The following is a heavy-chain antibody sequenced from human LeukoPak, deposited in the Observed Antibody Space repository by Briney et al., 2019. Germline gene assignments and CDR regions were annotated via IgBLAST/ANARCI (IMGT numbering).Heavy chain of an antibody. CDR1: GGSISSHY. D-gene: IGHD2-2*01. CDR3: ARVVPAGWFDP. J-gene: IGHJ5*02. Sequence: SETLSLTCTVSGGSISSHYWSWIRQPPGEGLEWIGYIYYSGSTNYNPSLKSRVTISVDTSKNQFSLKLSSVTAADTAVYYCARVVPAGWFDPWGQGTLVTVSS. V-gene: IGHV4-59*11. CDR2: IYYSGST.